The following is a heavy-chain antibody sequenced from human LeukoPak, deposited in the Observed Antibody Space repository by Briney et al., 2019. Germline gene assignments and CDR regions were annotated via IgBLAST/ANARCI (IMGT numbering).Heavy chain of an antibody. D-gene: IGHD3-22*01. J-gene: IGHJ4*02. Sequence: GGSLRLSCAASGFTCSSYAMSWVRQAPGKGLEWVSATSGSGGSTYYADSVKGRFTISRDNSKNTLYLQMNSLRAEDTAVYYCAKDALMYYYDSSGYDYWGQGTLVTVSS. CDR1: GFTCSSYA. CDR3: AKDALMYYYDSSGYDY. CDR2: TSGSGGST. V-gene: IGHV3-23*01.